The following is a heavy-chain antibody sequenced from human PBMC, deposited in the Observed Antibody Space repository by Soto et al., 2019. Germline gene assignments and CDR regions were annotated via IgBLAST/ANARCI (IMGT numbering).Heavy chain of an antibody. J-gene: IGHJ1*01. V-gene: IGHV3-30*04. D-gene: IGHD2-15*01. Sequence: GGSLRLSCAASGFTFSSYAMRWGRQAPGKGLEWVAVISYDGSEKYYVDSVKGRFTISRDNAKNSLYLQMNSLRAEDTAVYYCARDLKASLVGLGYCSGGSCYPTAAQHWGQGTLVTVSS. CDR3: ARDLKASLVGLGYCSGGSCYPTAAQH. CDR2: ISYDGSEK. CDR1: GFTFSSYA.